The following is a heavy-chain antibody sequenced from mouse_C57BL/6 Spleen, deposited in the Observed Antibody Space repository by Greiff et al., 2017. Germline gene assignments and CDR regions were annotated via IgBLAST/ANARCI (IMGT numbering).Heavy chain of an antibody. CDR2: IDPSASYT. Sequence: QVQLQQPGAELVMPGASVKLSCKASGYTFTSYWMHWVKPRPGQGLEWIGEIDPSASYTNYNQKLKGKSTLTVDKSSSTAYMQLSSLTSEDSAVYYCARRMCSNYVAYWGQGTLVTVSA. CDR3: ARRMCSNYVAY. V-gene: IGHV1-69*01. D-gene: IGHD2-5*01. CDR1: GYTFTSYW. J-gene: IGHJ3*01.